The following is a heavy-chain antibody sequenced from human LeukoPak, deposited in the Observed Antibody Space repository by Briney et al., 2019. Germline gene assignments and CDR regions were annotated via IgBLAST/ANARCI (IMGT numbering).Heavy chain of an antibody. CDR1: EFIFSGYE. J-gene: IGHJ4*02. V-gene: IGHV3-48*03. CDR3: ARRAGAYSHPYDY. D-gene: IGHD4/OR15-4a*01. CDR2: ISNSGNTI. Sequence: GGSLRLSCAASEFIFSGYEMNWVRQAPGKGLEWVSYISNSGNTIYYADSVKGRFTISSDNSKNTLYLQMNSLRAEDTAVYYCARRAGAYSHPYDYWGQGTLVTVSS.